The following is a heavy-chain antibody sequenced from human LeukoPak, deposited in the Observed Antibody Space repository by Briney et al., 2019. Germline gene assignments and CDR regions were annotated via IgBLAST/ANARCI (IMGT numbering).Heavy chain of an antibody. V-gene: IGHV3-23*01. CDR1: GFTFRSFA. Sequence: GGSLRLSCAASGFTFRSFALNWVRQSPGKGLEWASLISGNGNKTYYANSVKGRFTITRDNSKNIMYLEMNSLRADDTAVYYCAKLPVTYDFWSGHYAFDTWGQGTPLTVSS. CDR3: AKLPVTYDFWSGHYAFDT. CDR2: ISGNGNKT. D-gene: IGHD3-3*01. J-gene: IGHJ4*02.